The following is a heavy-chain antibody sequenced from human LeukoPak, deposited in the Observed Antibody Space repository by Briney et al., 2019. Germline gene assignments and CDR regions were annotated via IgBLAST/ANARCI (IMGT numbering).Heavy chain of an antibody. CDR3: ARDIREVDYHYMDV. Sequence: GGSLRLSCAASGFTFSSYAMHRVRQAPGKGLEWVAVISYDGSHKYYADSVKGRFTISRDNSKNTLYLQMNSLRAEDTAVYYCARDIREVDYHYMDVWGKGTTVTVSS. CDR1: GFTFSSYA. J-gene: IGHJ6*03. D-gene: IGHD1-26*01. V-gene: IGHV3-30-3*01. CDR2: ISYDGSHK.